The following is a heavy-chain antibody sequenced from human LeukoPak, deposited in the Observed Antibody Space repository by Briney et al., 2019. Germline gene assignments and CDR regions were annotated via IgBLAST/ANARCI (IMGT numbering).Heavy chain of an antibody. Sequence: GGSLRLSCAASGFSFSRYWMYWVRQAPGKGLEWVASIKLDGSEQYYVDSVGGRFTVSRDKAKSSLFLQMNSLRAEDTALYSSARAPARARLDYWGQGTLVTVSS. D-gene: IGHD6-6*01. CDR2: IKLDGSEQ. J-gene: IGHJ4*02. V-gene: IGHV3-7*01. CDR3: ARAPARARLDY. CDR1: GFSFSRYW.